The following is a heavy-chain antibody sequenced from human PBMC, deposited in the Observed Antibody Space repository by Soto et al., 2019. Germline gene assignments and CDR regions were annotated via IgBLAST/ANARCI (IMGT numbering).Heavy chain of an antibody. CDR1: GYPFTDYF. D-gene: IGHD2-21*02. J-gene: IGHJ4*02. CDR3: ARELYSCSGDCPYYMDY. CDR2: ISLYHHST. Sequence: QAQLVQSGAEVKKPGASVRVSCKTSGYPFTDYFIHWVRQAPGQGLEWMGIISLYHHSTSYAQKFQGRLTVTADTSTTTVYMDLSSLTSEDSAVYWCARELYSCSGDCPYYMDYWGQGTLVTVSS. V-gene: IGHV1-46*01.